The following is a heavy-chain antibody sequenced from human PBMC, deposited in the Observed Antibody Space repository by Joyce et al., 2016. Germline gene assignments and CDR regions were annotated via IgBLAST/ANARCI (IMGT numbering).Heavy chain of an antibody. CDR2: IGSGGLTK. CDR3: AREVTLTKWYFDL. CDR1: GFNFGRFS. Sequence: SCGGSGFNFGRFSIHWLRQAPGKRPEWVAVIGSGGLTKYYEDSARGRFTLSRDNSKNTVYMHMNTLRSEDTAVYFCAREVTLTKWYFDLWGRGTLVTVSS. V-gene: IGHV3-30-3*01. J-gene: IGHJ2*01. D-gene: IGHD2-21*02.